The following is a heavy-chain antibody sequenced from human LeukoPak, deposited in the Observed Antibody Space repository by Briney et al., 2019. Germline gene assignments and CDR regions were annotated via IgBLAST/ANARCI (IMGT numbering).Heavy chain of an antibody. Sequence: SETLTLTCTVSGASINNYYWSWIRQPPGKGLEWIGCIYDSGSTDYNPSLESRVTISVDTSKNQFSLKLSSVTAADTAMYYCARTSSSWLWGQGTLVTVSS. D-gene: IGHD6-13*01. V-gene: IGHV4-59*01. CDR3: ARTSSSWL. CDR2: IYDSGST. J-gene: IGHJ4*02. CDR1: GASINNYY.